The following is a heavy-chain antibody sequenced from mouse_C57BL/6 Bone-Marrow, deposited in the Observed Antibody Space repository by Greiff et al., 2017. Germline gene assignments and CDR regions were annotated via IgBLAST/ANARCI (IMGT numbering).Heavy chain of an antibody. CDR2: INPSSGYT. CDR1: GYTFTSYW. D-gene: IGHD3-2*02. V-gene: IGHV1-7*01. J-gene: IGHJ4*01. CDR3: ARGAMGLTLRPLYAMDD. Sequence: QVQLKQSGAELAKPGASVKLSCKASGYTFTSYWMHWVKQRPGQGLEWIGYINPSSGYTKYNQKFKDKATLTADKSSSTAYMQLSRLTSEDSAVXYGARGAMGLTLRPLYAMDDWGQGTSVTVSS.